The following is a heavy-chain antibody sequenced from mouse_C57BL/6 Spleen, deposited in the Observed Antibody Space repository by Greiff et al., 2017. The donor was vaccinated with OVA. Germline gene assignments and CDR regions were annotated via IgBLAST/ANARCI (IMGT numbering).Heavy chain of an antibody. D-gene: IGHD3-1*01. CDR1: GYTFTSYW. J-gene: IGHJ2*01. V-gene: IGHV1-50*01. Sequence: QVQLQQPGAELVKPGASVKLSCKASGYTFTSYWMQWVQQRPGQGLEWIGEIDPSDSYTNYNQKFKGKATLTVDTSSSTAYMQLSSLTSEDSAVYYCARQLGDYWGQGTTLTVSS. CDR2: IDPSDSYT. CDR3: ARQLGDY.